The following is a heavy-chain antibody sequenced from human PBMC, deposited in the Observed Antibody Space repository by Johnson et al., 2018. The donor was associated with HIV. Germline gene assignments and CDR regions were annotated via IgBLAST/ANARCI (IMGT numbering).Heavy chain of an antibody. Sequence: QVQLVESGGGVVQPGKSLTLSCVASGLSFSNFGIHWVRQAPGKGPEWVAVISFDGNLKQYADSVKGRFTISRDNSKNTMYLQMSSLRAEDTAVYYCAAIFIMGADLGDDAFDIWGQGTMVTVSP. J-gene: IGHJ3*02. CDR2: ISFDGNLK. CDR3: AAIFIMGADLGDDAFDI. V-gene: IGHV3-33*03. CDR1: GLSFSNFG. D-gene: IGHD1-26*01.